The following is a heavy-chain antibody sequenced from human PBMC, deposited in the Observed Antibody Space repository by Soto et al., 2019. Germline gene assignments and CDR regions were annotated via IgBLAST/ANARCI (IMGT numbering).Heavy chain of an antibody. CDR1: GDSVSSNRVA. CDR2: TYYRSEWNN. V-gene: IGHV6-1*01. CDR3: ARGRTAGYYYYYYMDV. Sequence: SQTLSLTCAISGDSVSSNRVAWNWIRQSPSRGLEWLGRTYYRSEWNNDYAPSVKSRIMINADTSKNQFSLQLNSVIPEDTAVYYCARGRTAGYYYYYYMDVWGKGTTVTVSS. D-gene: IGHD6-13*01. J-gene: IGHJ6*03.